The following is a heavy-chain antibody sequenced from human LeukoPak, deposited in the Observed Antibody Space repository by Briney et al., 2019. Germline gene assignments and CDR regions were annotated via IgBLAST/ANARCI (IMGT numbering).Heavy chain of an antibody. CDR1: GYSFTSYW. Sequence: GESLKTSCKGSGYSFTSYWIVWVRQMPGKGLEWMGIIYPGDSDTRYSPSFQGQVTISADKSISTAYLQWSSLKASDTAMYYCARTIFGVVTKYNWFDPWGQGTLVTVSS. J-gene: IGHJ5*02. CDR3: ARTIFGVVTKYNWFDP. CDR2: IYPGDSDT. D-gene: IGHD3-3*01. V-gene: IGHV5-51*01.